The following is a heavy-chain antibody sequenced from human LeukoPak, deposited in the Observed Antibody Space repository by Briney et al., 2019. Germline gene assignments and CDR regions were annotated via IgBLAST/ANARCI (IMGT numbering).Heavy chain of an antibody. J-gene: IGHJ4*02. CDR3: ARGAGSDYDSSGYSFDY. D-gene: IGHD3-22*01. Sequence: ASVTVSCKASVYTFTGYYMHWVRQAPGQGLEWMGWINPNSGGTDYAQKFQGRVTMTRDTPISTAYMEVSRLRSDDTAVYYCARGAGSDYDSSGYSFDYWGQGTLVTVSS. CDR1: VYTFTGYY. CDR2: INPNSGGT. V-gene: IGHV1-2*02.